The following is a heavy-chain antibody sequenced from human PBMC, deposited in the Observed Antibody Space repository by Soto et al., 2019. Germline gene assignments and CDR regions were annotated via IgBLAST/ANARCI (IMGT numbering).Heavy chain of an antibody. J-gene: IGHJ4*02. Sequence: PSETLSLTCTVSGGSISSGGYYWSWIRQHPGKGLEWIGYIYYSGSTYYNPSLKSRVTISVDTSKNQFSLKLSSVTAADTAVYYCARATTYYYDSSAIDYWGQGTLVTVSS. D-gene: IGHD3-22*01. CDR2: IYYSGST. V-gene: IGHV4-31*03. CDR3: ARATTYYYDSSAIDY. CDR1: GGSISSGGYY.